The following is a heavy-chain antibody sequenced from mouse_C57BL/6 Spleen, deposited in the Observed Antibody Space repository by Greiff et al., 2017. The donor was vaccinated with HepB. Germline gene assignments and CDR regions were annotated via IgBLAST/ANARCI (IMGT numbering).Heavy chain of an antibody. CDR3: ARLGNSFDY. V-gene: IGHV5-6*01. J-gene: IGHJ2*01. D-gene: IGHD2-1*01. CDR2: ISSGGSYT. CDR1: GFTFSSYG. Sequence: EVQLVESGGDLVKPGGSLKLSCAASGFTFSSYGMSWVRQTPDKRLEWVATISSGGSYTYYPDSVKGRFTISRDNAKNTLYLQMSSLKSEDTAMYYCARLGNSFDYWGQGTTLTVSS.